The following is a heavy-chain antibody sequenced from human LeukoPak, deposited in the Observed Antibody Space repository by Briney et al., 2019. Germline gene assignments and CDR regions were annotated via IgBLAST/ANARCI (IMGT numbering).Heavy chain of an antibody. CDR1: GYTFTSYG. CDR2: ISAYNGNT. D-gene: IGHD1-26*01. Sequence: ASVKVSCKASGYTFTSYGISWVRQAPGQGLEWMGWISAYNGNTNYAQKLQGRVTMTTDTSKSIAYMELRSLRSDDTAVYYCARVGATLNWFDPWGQGTLVTVSS. V-gene: IGHV1-18*01. J-gene: IGHJ5*02. CDR3: ARVGATLNWFDP.